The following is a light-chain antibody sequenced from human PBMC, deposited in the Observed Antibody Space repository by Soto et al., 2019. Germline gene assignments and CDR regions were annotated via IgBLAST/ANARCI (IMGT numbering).Light chain of an antibody. CDR1: SSDVGGYNY. Sequence: QLVLPQPASVSGSPGQSITISCTGTSSDVGGYNYVSWYQQHPGKAPKLMIYDVSNRPSGVSNRFSGSKSGNTASLTISGLQAEDEADYYCSSHTSTVVGFGGGTKRTVL. J-gene: IGLJ2*01. V-gene: IGLV2-14*01. CDR2: DVS. CDR3: SSHTSTVVG.